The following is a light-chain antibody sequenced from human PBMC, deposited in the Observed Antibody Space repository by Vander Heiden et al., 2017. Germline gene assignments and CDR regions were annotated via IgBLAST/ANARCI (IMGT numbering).Light chain of an antibody. V-gene: IGKV3-11*01. CDR1: QSVSSY. CDR3: QQRSNWPPVT. CDR2: DAS. J-gene: IGKJ3*01. Sequence: EIVLTQSPATLSLSPGERATLSCRASQSVSSYLDWYQQKPGQAPRLLIYDASNRATGIPARFSGSGSGTDFTLTISSLEPEDFAVYYCQQRSNWPPVTFGSGTKVDIK.